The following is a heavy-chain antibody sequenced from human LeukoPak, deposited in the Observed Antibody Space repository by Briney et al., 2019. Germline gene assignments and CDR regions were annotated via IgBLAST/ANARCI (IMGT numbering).Heavy chain of an antibody. Sequence: GGSLRLSCAASGFTFSSYSMNWVRQAPGMGLEWVSYISSSSSNIYYADSVKGRFTISRDNAKNSLYLQMNSLRAEDTALYYCARDSAHFDYWGQGTLVTVSS. D-gene: IGHD3-10*01. CDR2: ISSSSSNI. CDR1: GFTFSSYS. V-gene: IGHV3-48*01. J-gene: IGHJ4*02. CDR3: ARDSAHFDY.